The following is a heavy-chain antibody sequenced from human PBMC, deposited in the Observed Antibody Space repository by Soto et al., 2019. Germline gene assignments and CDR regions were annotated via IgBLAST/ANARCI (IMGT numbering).Heavy chain of an antibody. CDR1: GFTFSSYA. CDR3: AKEQKHSSSWSELNY. V-gene: IGHV3-23*01. J-gene: IGHJ4*02. Sequence: EVQLLESGGGLVQPGGSLRLSCAASGFTFSSYAMSWVRQAPGKGLEWVSAISGSGVSTYYADSVKGRFTIPRANSTNTLYLQMNSLRAEDTAVYYCAKEQKHSSSWSELNYWGQGTLVTVSS. D-gene: IGHD6-13*01. CDR2: ISGSGVST.